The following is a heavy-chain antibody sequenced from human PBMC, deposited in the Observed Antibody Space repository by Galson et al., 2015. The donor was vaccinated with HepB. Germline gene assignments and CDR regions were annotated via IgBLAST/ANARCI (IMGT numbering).Heavy chain of an antibody. CDR2: IIPILGIA. V-gene: IGHV1-69*04. J-gene: IGHJ4*02. Sequence: SVKVSCKASGGTFSSYAISWVRQAPGQGLEWMGRIIPILGIANYAQKFQGRVTITADKSTSTAYMELSSLRSEDTAVYYCAVQGGSYYFDYWGQGTLVTVSS. CDR1: GGTFSSYA. D-gene: IGHD1-26*01. CDR3: AVQGGSYYFDY.